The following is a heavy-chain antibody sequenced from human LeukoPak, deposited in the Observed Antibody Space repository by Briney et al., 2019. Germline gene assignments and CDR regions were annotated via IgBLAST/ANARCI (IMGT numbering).Heavy chain of an antibody. D-gene: IGHD1-26*01. CDR1: GYTFTDYY. V-gene: IGHV1-2*02. J-gene: IGHJ4*02. CDR2: INTKTGVT. Sequence: ASVKVSCRASGYTFTDYYLHWVRQAPGHGLEWMGWINTKTGVTKYAQNFQGRVTMTRDTYISTAYMEVSRLRSDDTAVFYCARDLAMYSPDLDYWGQGTLVTVSS. CDR3: ARDLAMYSPDLDY.